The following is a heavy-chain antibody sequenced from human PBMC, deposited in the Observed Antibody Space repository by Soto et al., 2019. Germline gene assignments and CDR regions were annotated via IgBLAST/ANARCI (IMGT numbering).Heavy chain of an antibody. J-gene: IGHJ4*02. CDR3: ANWNYPQSD. CDR2: ISNDGSNK. D-gene: IGHD1-7*01. Sequence: QVQLVESGGGVVQPGKSLRLSCAASGFTVNTYGMRWVRQAPGKGPEWVAVISNDGSNKYYADSVKGRFTISRDNSKNTLYLQMNSLRAEDTVVYYCANWNYPQSDWGQGTLLTVSS. CDR1: GFTVNTYG. V-gene: IGHV3-30*18.